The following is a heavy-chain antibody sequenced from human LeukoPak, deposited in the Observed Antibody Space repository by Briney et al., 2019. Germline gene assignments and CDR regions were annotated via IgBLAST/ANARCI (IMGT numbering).Heavy chain of an antibody. Sequence: SETLSLTCTVSGGSISNYYWSWIRQPPGKGLEWIGYIYYSGSTNYNPSLKSRVTISVDTSKNQFSLKLSSVTAADTAVYYCARGQQGVGWLQSTHEYYFDYWGQGTLVTVSS. D-gene: IGHD5-24*01. CDR1: GGSISNYY. J-gene: IGHJ4*02. CDR3: ARGQQGVGWLQSTHEYYFDY. CDR2: IYYSGST. V-gene: IGHV4-59*01.